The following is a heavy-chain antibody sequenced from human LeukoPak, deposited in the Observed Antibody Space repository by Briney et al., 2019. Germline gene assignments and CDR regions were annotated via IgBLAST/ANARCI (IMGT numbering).Heavy chain of an antibody. V-gene: IGHV3-74*01. CDR1: GFTSSSYW. D-gene: IGHD6-6*01. J-gene: IGHJ4*02. Sequence: GGSLRLSCAASGFTSSSYWMHWVRQAPGKGLVWVSRINSDGSNTNYADSVKGRFTISRDNSKNTLYLQMNSLRAEDTAVYYCAKDGPPNLAARIDYWGQGTLVTVSS. CDR3: AKDGPPNLAARIDY. CDR2: INSDGSNT.